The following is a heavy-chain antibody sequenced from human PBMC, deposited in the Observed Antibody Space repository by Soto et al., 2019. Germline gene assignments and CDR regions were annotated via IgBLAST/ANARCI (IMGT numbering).Heavy chain of an antibody. J-gene: IGHJ6*02. Sequence: EVQLVESGGGLVQPGGSLRLSCAASGFTLSDHYMDWVRQAPGKGLEWVGRTRNKANSYTTEYAASVKGRFTISRDDSKNSLYLQMNSLKTEDTAVYYCVRGAGEHQKLVSYYYGLDVWGLGTTVTVSS. CDR1: GFTLSDHY. V-gene: IGHV3-72*01. CDR2: TRNKANSYTT. D-gene: IGHD7-27*01. CDR3: VRGAGEHQKLVSYYYGLDV.